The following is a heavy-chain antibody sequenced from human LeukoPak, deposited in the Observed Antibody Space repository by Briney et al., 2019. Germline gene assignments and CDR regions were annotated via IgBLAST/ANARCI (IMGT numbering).Heavy chain of an antibody. D-gene: IGHD5-18*01. CDR1: GYSFTSDG. Sequence: ASVKVSCKASGYSFTSDGISWVRQAPGQGLEWMGWISAYNGNTNYAQKLQGRVTMTTDTSTSTAYMELMSLRSDDTAVYYCAREGYSYGYLASGFYYYYGMDVWGQGTTVTVSS. J-gene: IGHJ6*02. CDR2: ISAYNGNT. V-gene: IGHV1-18*01. CDR3: AREGYSYGYLASGFYYYYGMDV.